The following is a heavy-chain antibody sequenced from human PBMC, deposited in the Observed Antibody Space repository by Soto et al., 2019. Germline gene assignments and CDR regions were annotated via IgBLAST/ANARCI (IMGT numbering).Heavy chain of an antibody. Sequence: QVQLQESGPGLVKPSQTLSLTCTVSGGSISSGDYYWSWIRQPPGKGLEWIGYIYYSGSTYYNPSLKSRVTISVDTSKNQFSLKLSSVTAADTAVYYCARANIVVVTSYYYYGMDVWGQGTTVTVSS. CDR1: GGSISSGDYY. D-gene: IGHD2-21*02. CDR3: ARANIVVVTSYYYYGMDV. CDR2: IYYSGST. V-gene: IGHV4-30-4*01. J-gene: IGHJ6*02.